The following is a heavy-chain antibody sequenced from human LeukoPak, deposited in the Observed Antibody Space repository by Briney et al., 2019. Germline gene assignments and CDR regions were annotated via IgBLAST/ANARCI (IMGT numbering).Heavy chain of an antibody. CDR1: GFTFSASW. J-gene: IGHJ6*01. D-gene: IGHD3/OR15-3a*01. CDR2: IKGDECEI. V-gene: IGHV3-7*01. CDR3: GRSIWTHNSFTTDG. Sequence: GGSLRLSCVAPGFTFSASWMTWVRQAPGKGLEWVANIKGDECEIYQLGSVRGRFTVSRDNAWNSLYRQVHSLRDEDSAVYYCGRSIWTHNSFTTDGCGQASTVTVSS.